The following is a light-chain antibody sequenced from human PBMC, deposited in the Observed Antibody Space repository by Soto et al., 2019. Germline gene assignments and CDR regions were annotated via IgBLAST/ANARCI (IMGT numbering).Light chain of an antibody. CDR3: QQYNNWPQT. CDR1: RSVSNR. CDR2: GAS. J-gene: IGKJ1*01. V-gene: IGKV3-15*01. Sequence: EILMTQPPATLSVSPGETVTFSCRASRSVSNRLAWYQHKPGQAPRLLISGASNGATGIPPRFSGSGSGTEFTLTISSLQSEDFAVYYCQQYNNWPQTFGQGTKVDIK.